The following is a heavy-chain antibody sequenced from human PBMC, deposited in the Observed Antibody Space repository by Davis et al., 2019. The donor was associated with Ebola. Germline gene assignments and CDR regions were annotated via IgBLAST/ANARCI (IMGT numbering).Heavy chain of an antibody. J-gene: IGHJ2*01. CDR2: IYYSGST. CDR3: ARDLRYYYDSSGYHTNWYFDL. V-gene: IGHV4-59*01. Sequence: MPGGSLRLSCTVSGGSISSYYWSWIRQPPGKGLEWIGYIYYSGSTNYNPSLKSRVTISVDTSKNQFSLKLSSVTAADTAVYYCARDLRYYYDSSGYHTNWYFDLWGRGTLVTVSS. D-gene: IGHD3-22*01. CDR1: GGSISSYY.